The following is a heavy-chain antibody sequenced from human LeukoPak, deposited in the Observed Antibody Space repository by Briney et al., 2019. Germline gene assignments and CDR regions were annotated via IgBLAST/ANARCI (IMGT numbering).Heavy chain of an antibody. Sequence: SETLSLTCTVSGGSIRNFFWSWIRQPAGKGLEWIGRIYATGTTNYNPSLKSRVTMSIDTSKSQFSPRVTSVTAADTAVYYCTTVGSSGWFSFDYWGQGSLVTVSS. V-gene: IGHV4-4*07. D-gene: IGHD6-19*01. CDR1: GGSIRNFF. CDR2: IYATGTT. J-gene: IGHJ4*02. CDR3: TTVGSSGWFSFDY.